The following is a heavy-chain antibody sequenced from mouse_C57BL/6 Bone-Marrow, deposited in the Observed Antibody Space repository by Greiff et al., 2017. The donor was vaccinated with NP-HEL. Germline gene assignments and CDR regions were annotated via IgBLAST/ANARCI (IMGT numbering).Heavy chain of an antibody. CDR3: ARDGSSYLWYFDV. V-gene: IGHV1-50*01. CDR2: IDPSDSYT. Sequence: QVQLQQPGAELVKPGASVKLSCKASSYTFTSYWMQWVKQRPGQGLEWIGEIDPSDSYTNYNQKFKGKATLTVDTSSSTAYMQLSSLTSEDSAVYYCARDGSSYLWYFDVWGTGTTVTVSS. CDR1: SYTFTSYW. D-gene: IGHD1-1*01. J-gene: IGHJ1*03.